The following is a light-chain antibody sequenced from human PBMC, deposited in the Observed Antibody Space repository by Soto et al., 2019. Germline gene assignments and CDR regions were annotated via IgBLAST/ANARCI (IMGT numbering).Light chain of an antibody. CDR1: SSNVGGYNY. CDR3: CSYAGSHTFV. Sequence: QSALTQPRSVSGSPGQSVTISCTGSSSNVGGYNYVSWYQQHPGKAPKFMIYDVSKRPSGVPDRFSGSKSGNTASLTISGLQAEDEADYSCCSYAGSHTFVFGTGTKLTVL. V-gene: IGLV2-11*01. J-gene: IGLJ1*01. CDR2: DVS.